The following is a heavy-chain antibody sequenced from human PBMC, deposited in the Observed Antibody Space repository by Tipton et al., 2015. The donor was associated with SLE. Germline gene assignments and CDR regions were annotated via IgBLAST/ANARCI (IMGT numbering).Heavy chain of an antibody. D-gene: IGHD1-14*01. CDR2: IWFDGSDK. CDR1: GFSFSNYG. CDR3: LRGGTFSYAFHI. Sequence: SLRLSCAASGFSFSNYGVHWVRQAPGKGLEWVALIWFDGSDKYYADSVKGRFAISRDNSKDTLYLQMNSLRPEDTAVYYCLRGGTFSYAFHIWGQGTMVTVSS. J-gene: IGHJ3*02. V-gene: IGHV3-33*08.